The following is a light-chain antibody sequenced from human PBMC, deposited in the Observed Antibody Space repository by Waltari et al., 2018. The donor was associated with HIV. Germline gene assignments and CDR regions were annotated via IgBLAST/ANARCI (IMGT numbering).Light chain of an antibody. V-gene: IGKV3-11*01. J-gene: IGKJ4*01. CDR3: QQRSNWPRLT. Sequence: EIVLTQSPATLSLSPGERATLSCRASQNVRSYLAWYQQKPGQAPRLLIYDASNRATGIPARFSGSGSGTDFTLTISSLEPEDFAVYYCQQRSNWPRLTFGGGTKVEIK. CDR2: DAS. CDR1: QNVRSY.